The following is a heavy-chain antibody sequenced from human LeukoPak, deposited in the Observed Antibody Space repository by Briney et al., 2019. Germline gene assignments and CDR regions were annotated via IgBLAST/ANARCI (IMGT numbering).Heavy chain of an antibody. J-gene: IGHJ6*02. CDR1: GGTFSSYA. CDR2: IIPIFGTA. V-gene: IGHV1-69*06. Sequence: SVKVSCKASGGTFSSYAISWVRQAPGQGFEWMGGIIPIFGTANYAQKFQGRVTMTEDTSTDTAYMELSSLRSEDTAVYYCATESKGPGYYYYGMDVWGQGTTVTVSS. CDR3: ATESKGPGYYYYGMDV.